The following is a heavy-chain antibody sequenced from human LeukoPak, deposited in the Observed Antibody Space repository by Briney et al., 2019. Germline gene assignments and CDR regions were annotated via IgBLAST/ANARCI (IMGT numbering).Heavy chain of an antibody. CDR3: ARGAGYCSSTGCYGSDWFDS. D-gene: IGHD2-2*01. J-gene: IGHJ5*01. Sequence: PGGSLRLSCAASGFTVSSNYMSWVRQAPGKGLEWVSVIYSGGSTYYADSVKGRFTISRDNSKNTLYLQMNSLRAEDTAVYYCARGAGYCSSTGCYGSDWFDSWGQGALVTVSS. V-gene: IGHV3-66*01. CDR1: GFTVSSNY. CDR2: IYSGGST.